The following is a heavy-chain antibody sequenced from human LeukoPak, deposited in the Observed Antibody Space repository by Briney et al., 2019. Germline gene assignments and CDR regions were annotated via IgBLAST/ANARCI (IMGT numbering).Heavy chain of an antibody. CDR1: GGSISSYY. D-gene: IGHD6-19*01. CDR2: IYYSGST. V-gene: IGHV4-59*01. J-gene: IGHJ1*01. CDR3: ARGYSSGWYEMAVFQH. Sequence: SETLSLTCTVSGGSISSYYWSWIRQPPGKGLEWIGYIYYSGSTNYNPSLKSRVTISVDTSKNQFSLKLSSVTAADTAVYYCARGYSSGWYEMAVFQHWSQGTLVTVSS.